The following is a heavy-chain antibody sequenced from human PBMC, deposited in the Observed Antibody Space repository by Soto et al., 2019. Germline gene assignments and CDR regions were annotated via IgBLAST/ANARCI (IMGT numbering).Heavy chain of an antibody. Sequence: GASVKVSCKASGYTFTGYYMHWVRQAPGQGLEWMGWINPNSGGTNYAQKFQGWVTMTRDTSISTAYMELSRLGSDDTAVYYCARGGYSSSWFDAFDIWGQGTMVTVSS. CDR3: ARGGYSSSWFDAFDI. CDR2: INPNSGGT. J-gene: IGHJ3*02. CDR1: GYTFTGYY. D-gene: IGHD6-13*01. V-gene: IGHV1-2*04.